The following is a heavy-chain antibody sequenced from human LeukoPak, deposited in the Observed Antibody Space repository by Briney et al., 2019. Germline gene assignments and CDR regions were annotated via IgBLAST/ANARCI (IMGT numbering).Heavy chain of an antibody. CDR2: INHSGST. D-gene: IGHD5-18*01. CDR1: GGSFSGYY. Sequence: SETLSLTCAVYGGSFSGYYWSWIRQPPGKGLEWIGEINHSGSTNYNPSLKSRVTISVDTSKNQFSLKLSSVTAADTAVYYCARGSIQLWLPDYWGQGTLVTVSS. CDR3: ARGSIQLWLPDY. V-gene: IGHV4-34*01. J-gene: IGHJ4*02.